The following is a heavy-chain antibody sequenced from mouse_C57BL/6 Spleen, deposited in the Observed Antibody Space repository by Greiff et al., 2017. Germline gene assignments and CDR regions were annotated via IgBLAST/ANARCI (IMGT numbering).Heavy chain of an antibody. CDR3: ADLYAMDY. CDR2: IYPGDGDT. V-gene: IGHV1-82*01. J-gene: IGHJ4*01. CDR1: GYAFSSSW. Sequence: VKLMESGPELVKPGASVKISCKASGYAFSSSWMNWVKQRPGKGLEWIGRIYPGDGDTNYNGKFKGKATLTADKSSSTAYMQLSSLTSEDSAVYFCADLYAMDYWGQGTSVTVSS.